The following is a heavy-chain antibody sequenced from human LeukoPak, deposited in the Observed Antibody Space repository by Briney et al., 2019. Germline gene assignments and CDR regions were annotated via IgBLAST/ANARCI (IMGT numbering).Heavy chain of an antibody. CDR3: ARVHHSSSWGTDDC. CDR1: GFTFNTYW. D-gene: IGHD6-13*01. V-gene: IGHV3-7*01. CDR2: IKEDGSEK. Sequence: GGSLRLSCAASGFTFNTYWMTWVRQAPGKGLEWVANIKEDGSEKYYVDSVRGRFTISRDNAKNSLYLHMNSLRAEDTAVYYCARVHHSSSWGTDDCWGQGTLVTVSS. J-gene: IGHJ4*02.